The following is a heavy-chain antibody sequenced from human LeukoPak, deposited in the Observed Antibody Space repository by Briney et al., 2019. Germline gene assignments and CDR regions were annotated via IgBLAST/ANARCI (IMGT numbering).Heavy chain of an antibody. CDR2: ISPYNGNT. V-gene: IGHV1-18*01. Sequence: ASVKVSCKASGYTFTSSIISWARQAPGQGLEWMRWISPYNGNTNYAQKLQGRVTMTTDTSTSTAYMELSSLRSDDTAVYYCVGLVEPLDYWGQGTLVTVSS. CDR3: VGLVEPLDY. D-gene: IGHD2-8*02. J-gene: IGHJ4*02. CDR1: GYTFTSSI.